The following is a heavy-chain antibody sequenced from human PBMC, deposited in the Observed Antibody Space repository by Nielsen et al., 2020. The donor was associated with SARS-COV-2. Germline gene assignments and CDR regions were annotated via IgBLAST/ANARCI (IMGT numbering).Heavy chain of an antibody. D-gene: IGHD3-22*01. CDR3: AAAPYYDSSLDY. Sequence: SVKVSCKASGGTFSSYAISWVRQAPGQGLEWMGRIIPILGIANYAQKFQERVTITRDMSTSTAYMELSSLRSEDTAVYYCAAAPYYDSSLDYWGQGTLVTVSS. V-gene: IGHV1-69*04. J-gene: IGHJ4*02. CDR1: GGTFSSYA. CDR2: IIPILGIA.